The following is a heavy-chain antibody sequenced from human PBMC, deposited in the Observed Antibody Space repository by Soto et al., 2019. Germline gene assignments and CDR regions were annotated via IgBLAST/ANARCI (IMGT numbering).Heavy chain of an antibody. CDR2: IWYDGSNK. D-gene: IGHD4-17*01. V-gene: IGHV3-33*01. CDR3: ARDDDDYGDYNAFDI. CDR1: EDTCVGYG. J-gene: IGHJ3*02. Sequence: RDLCGASEDTCVGYGVRRISKKKGKGLEWVAVIWYDGSNKYYADSVKGRFTISRDNSKNTLYLQMNSLRAEDTAVYYCARDDDDYGDYNAFDIWGQGTMVTVSS.